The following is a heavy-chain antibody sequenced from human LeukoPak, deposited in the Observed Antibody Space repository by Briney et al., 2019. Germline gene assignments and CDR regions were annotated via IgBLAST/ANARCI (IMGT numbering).Heavy chain of an antibody. V-gene: IGHV3-30*18. CDR3: AKPSSGWHGHFDY. D-gene: IGHD6-19*01. J-gene: IGHJ4*02. CDR1: GFTFSSYG. Sequence: PGRSLRLSCAAPGFTFSSYGMHWVRQAPGKGLERVAVISYDGSNKYYADSVKGRFTISRDNSKNTLYLQMNSLRAEDTAVYYCAKPSSGWHGHFDYWGQGTLVTVSS. CDR2: ISYDGSNK.